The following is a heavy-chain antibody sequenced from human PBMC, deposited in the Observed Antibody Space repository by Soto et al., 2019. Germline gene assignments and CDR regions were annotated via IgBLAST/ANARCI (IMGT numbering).Heavy chain of an antibody. D-gene: IGHD4-17*01. CDR2: INHSGST. J-gene: IGHJ5*02. CDR3: ASDNYGDSS. CDR1: GGFFIGYY. V-gene: IGHV4-34*01. Sequence: AETLSLSCAVYGGFFIGYYWSWIRQPPGKGLEWIGEINHSGSTNYNPSLKSRVTISVDTSKNQFSLKLSSVTAADTAVYYCASDNYGDSSWGQGTLVTVSS.